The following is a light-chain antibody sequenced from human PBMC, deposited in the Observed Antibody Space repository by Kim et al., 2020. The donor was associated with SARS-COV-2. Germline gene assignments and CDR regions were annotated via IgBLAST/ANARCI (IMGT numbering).Light chain of an antibody. CDR2: GHT. Sequence: RVTISCTGSSSNIGAGYDVHWYQHLPGTAPKLLIYGHTNRPSGVPDRFSGSKSVTSASLAITGLQAEDEANYYCQSYDSSLSAWVFGGGTKVTVL. J-gene: IGLJ3*02. V-gene: IGLV1-40*01. CDR3: QSYDSSLSAWV. CDR1: SSNIGAGYD.